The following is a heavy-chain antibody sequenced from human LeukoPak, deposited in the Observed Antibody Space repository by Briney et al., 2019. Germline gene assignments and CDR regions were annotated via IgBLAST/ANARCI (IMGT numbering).Heavy chain of an antibody. CDR1: GFIFSNYG. CDR3: AKGMSADFDY. J-gene: IGHJ4*02. Sequence: GGSLRLSCAASGFIFSNYGMHWVRQAPGKGLEWVSAISGSGGSTYYADSVKGRFTISRDNSKNTLYLQMNSLRAEDTAVYYCAKGMSADFDYWGQGTLVTVSS. D-gene: IGHD6-19*01. CDR2: ISGSGGST. V-gene: IGHV3-23*01.